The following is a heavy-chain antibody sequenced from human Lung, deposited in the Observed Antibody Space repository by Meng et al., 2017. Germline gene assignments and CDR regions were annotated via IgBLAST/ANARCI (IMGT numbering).Heavy chain of an antibody. V-gene: IGHV1-69*10. CDR1: GGTSTTYT. D-gene: IGHD2-2*01. CDR3: ATEYCGSTSCYVDF. Sequence: QVQLVQSGAEVKKPGSSVKVSCKASGGTSTTYTFNWVRQAPGHGLDWMGQIIPVLGIANYAQKFQGRVTITADKSTSTAYMELSSLTHDDTAIYFCATEYCGSTSCYVDFWGQGTLVTVSS. CDR2: IIPVLGIA. J-gene: IGHJ4*02.